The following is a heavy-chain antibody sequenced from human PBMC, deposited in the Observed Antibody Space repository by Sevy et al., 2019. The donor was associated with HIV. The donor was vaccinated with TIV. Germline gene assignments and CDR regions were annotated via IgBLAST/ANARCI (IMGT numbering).Heavy chain of an antibody. CDR2: IKQDGSEK. J-gene: IGHJ6*02. Sequence: GGALRLSCAASGFTFSSYWMSWVRQAPGKGLEWVANIKQDGSEKYYVDSVKGRFTISRDNAKNSLYLQMNSLRAEDTVVYNCERFKEDCSGGSCFKIYYYYYGMDVWGQGTTVTVSS. CDR3: ERFKEDCSGGSCFKIYYYYYGMDV. V-gene: IGHV3-7*03. CDR1: GFTFSSYW. D-gene: IGHD2-15*01.